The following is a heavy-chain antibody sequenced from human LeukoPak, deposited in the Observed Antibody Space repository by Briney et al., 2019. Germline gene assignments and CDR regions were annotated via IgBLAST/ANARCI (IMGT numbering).Heavy chain of an antibody. CDR2: ISYDGSNK. Sequence: GGSLRLSCAASGFSFSSYAMHWVRQAPGKGLEWAAVISYDGSNKYYADSVKGRFTISRDNSKNTLYLQMNSLRAGDTAMYYCARDRYCSGGSCHRGFDPWGQGTLVTVSS. CDR1: GFSFSSYA. J-gene: IGHJ5*02. CDR3: ARDRYCSGGSCHRGFDP. V-gene: IGHV3-30*04. D-gene: IGHD2-15*01.